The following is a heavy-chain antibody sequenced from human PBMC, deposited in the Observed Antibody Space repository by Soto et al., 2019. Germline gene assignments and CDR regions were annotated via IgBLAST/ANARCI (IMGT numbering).Heavy chain of an antibody. CDR2: ISAYNGNT. CDR3: ASGGTPIDH. J-gene: IGHJ4*02. D-gene: IGHD3-16*01. CDR1: GYTFTNFG. Sequence: QVQLVQSGAEVKKPGASVKVSCKASGYTFTNFGISWVRQAPGQGLEWMGWISAYNGNTNYAQNFQGRVTMTTDTSTSAPYLEPRSLRSDDTAVYYCASGGTPIDHRGQGTLVTVSS. V-gene: IGHV1-18*01.